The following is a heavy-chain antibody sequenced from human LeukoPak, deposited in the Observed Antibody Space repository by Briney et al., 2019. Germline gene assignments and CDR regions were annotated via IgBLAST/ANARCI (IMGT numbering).Heavy chain of an antibody. CDR2: ISSSSSYI. Sequence: GGSPRLSCAASGFTFSSYTMNWVRQAPGMGLQSVSSISSSSSYIYYADSVKGRFTISRDNSKNSLYLQMNSLRAEDTAVYYCARASGWYERGPDYYYYYMDVWGKGTTVTVSS. CDR1: GFTFSSYT. V-gene: IGHV3-21*01. D-gene: IGHD6-19*01. CDR3: ARASGWYERGPDYYYYYMDV. J-gene: IGHJ6*03.